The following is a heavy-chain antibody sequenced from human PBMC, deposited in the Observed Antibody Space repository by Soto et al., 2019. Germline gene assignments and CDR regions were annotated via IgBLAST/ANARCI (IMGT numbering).Heavy chain of an antibody. V-gene: IGHV1-3*04. D-gene: IGHD3-10*01. CDR1: GFTFSHHS. CDR2: INSDTGYT. CDR3: VRGKEAGVWFDP. J-gene: IGHJ5*02. Sequence: ASVKVSCKASGFTFSHHSIHWVRQAPGQRLEWMGWINSDTGYTKYSQKFQARLTITWDSSAKTAYMELSSLQSEDTAVYYCVRGKEAGVWFDPWGQGTLVTVS.